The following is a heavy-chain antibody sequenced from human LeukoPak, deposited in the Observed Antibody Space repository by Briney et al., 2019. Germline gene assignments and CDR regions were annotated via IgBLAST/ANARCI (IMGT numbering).Heavy chain of an antibody. J-gene: IGHJ4*02. CDR1: GYTFTSYY. V-gene: IGHV1-46*01. CDR3: ARDTGDTNFDY. D-gene: IGHD3-16*01. Sequence: ASVKVSCKASGYTFTSYYMHWLRQAPGQGLEWMGIINPSGGSTSYAQKFQGRVTMTRDTSTSTVYMELSSLRSEDTAVYYCARDTGDTNFDYWGQGTLVTVSS. CDR2: INPSGGST.